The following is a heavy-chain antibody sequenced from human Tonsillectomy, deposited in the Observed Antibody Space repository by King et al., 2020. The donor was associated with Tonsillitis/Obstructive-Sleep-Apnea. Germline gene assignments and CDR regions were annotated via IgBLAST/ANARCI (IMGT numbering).Heavy chain of an antibody. V-gene: IGHV3-21*01. CDR3: ARDVYDGSYREFDY. Sequence: EVQLVESGGGLVKPGGSLRLSCAASGFTFSTYTMNWVRQAPGKGLEWVSSISSRGNYIYYADSVKGRFTISRDNAKNSLYLQMNSLRAEDTAVYYCARDVYDGSYREFDYWGQGTLVTVSS. D-gene: IGHD1-26*01. CDR2: ISSRGNYI. CDR1: GFTFSTYT. J-gene: IGHJ4*02.